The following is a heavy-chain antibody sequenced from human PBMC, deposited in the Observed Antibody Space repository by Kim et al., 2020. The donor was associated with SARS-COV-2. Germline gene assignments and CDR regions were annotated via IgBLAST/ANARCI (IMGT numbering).Heavy chain of an antibody. D-gene: IGHD6-6*01. CDR3: AREYSSIAAHKALGNAFDI. J-gene: IGHJ3*02. CDR1: GFTFSDYY. CDR2: ISSSSSYT. V-gene: IGHV3-11*05. Sequence: GGSLRLSCAASGFTFSDYYMSWIRQAPGKGLEWVSYISSSSSYTNYADSVKGRFTISRDNAKNSLYLQMNSLRAEDTAVYYCAREYSSIAAHKALGNAFDIWGQGTMVTVSS.